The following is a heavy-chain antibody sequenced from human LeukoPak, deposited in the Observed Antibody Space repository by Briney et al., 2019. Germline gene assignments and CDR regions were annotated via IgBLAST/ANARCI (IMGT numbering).Heavy chain of an antibody. D-gene: IGHD1-7*01. CDR1: GGSISSYY. CDR2: IYTSGST. Sequence: SETLSPTCTVSGGSISSYYWSWIRQPAGKGLEWIGRIYTSGSTNYNPSLKSRVTMSVDTSKNQFSLKLSSVTAADTAVYYCARDPDWNYSGWFDPWGQGTLVTVSS. J-gene: IGHJ5*02. CDR3: ARDPDWNYSGWFDP. V-gene: IGHV4-4*07.